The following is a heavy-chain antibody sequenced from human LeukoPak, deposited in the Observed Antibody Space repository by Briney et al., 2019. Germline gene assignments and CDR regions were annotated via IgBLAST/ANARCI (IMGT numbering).Heavy chain of an antibody. Sequence: SETLSLTCTVSGGSISSSSYYWGWIRQPPGKGLEWIGSIYYSGSTYYNPSLKSRVTISVDTSKNQFSLKLSSVTAADTAVYYCARHRYFRTELDTAMEAYYYDSSGYYLNWFDPWGQGTLVTVSS. CDR1: GGSISSSSYY. V-gene: IGHV4-39*01. CDR3: ARHRYFRTELDTAMEAYYYDSSGYYLNWFDP. D-gene: IGHD3-22*01. J-gene: IGHJ5*02. CDR2: IYYSGST.